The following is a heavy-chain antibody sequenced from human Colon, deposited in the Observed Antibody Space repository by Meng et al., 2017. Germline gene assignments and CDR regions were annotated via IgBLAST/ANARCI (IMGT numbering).Heavy chain of an antibody. CDR1: GGILNTYT. D-gene: IGHD2-21*02. CDR2: IIPIFGSP. CDR3: ASPLTYCGGDCYSSLDY. J-gene: IGHJ4*02. Sequence: VQLVQSGAEVRKPGSSVKVSCKASGGILNTYTVTWVRQAPGQGLEWMGGIIPIFGSPNYAQKFQDRLTLSLDESTGTAYMELSSLTSLDTAVYYCASPLTYCGGDCYSSLDYWGQGTLVTVSS. V-gene: IGHV1-69*05.